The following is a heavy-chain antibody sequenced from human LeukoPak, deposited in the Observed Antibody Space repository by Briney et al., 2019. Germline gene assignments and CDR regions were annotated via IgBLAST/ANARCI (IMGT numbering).Heavy chain of an antibody. CDR2: ISHDGSNK. J-gene: IGHJ4*02. D-gene: IGHD3-22*01. CDR3: AKINYYDSSGYLDY. Sequence: GGSLRLSCAASGFTFSGYGMHWVRQAPGKGLEWVAVISHDGSNKYYADSVKGRFTISRDNSKNTLYLQMNSLRAEDTAMYYCAKINYYDSSGYLDYWGQGTLVTVSS. CDR1: GFTFSGYG. V-gene: IGHV3-30*18.